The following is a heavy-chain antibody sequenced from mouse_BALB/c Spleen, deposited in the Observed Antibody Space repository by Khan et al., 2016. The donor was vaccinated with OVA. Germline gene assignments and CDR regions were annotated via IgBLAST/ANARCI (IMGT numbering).Heavy chain of an antibody. Sequence: QVQLKESGPGLVAPSPSLSISCTASGFSLTNYGISWVRQPPGKGLEWLGVICGDGSTNYHSALLSRLSINKDKSTSQGFMKRNRLQTDDTATYYCAIIYNGYDWFTYWGQGTLVTVSA. CDR3: AIIYNGYDWFTY. D-gene: IGHD2-2*01. CDR2: ICGDGST. J-gene: IGHJ3*01. CDR1: GFSLTNYG. V-gene: IGHV2-3*01.